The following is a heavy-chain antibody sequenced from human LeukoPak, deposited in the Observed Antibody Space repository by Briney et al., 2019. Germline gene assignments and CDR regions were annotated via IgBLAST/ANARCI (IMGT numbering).Heavy chain of an antibody. CDR1: GGTFSSYA. CDR3: ARWVGGPTGTSGDY. Sequence: ASVKVSCKASGGTFSSYAISWVRQAPGQGLEWMGGIIPIFGTANYAQKFQGRVTITADESTSTAYMELSSLRSDDTAVYYCARWVGGPTGTSGDYWGQGTLVTVSS. V-gene: IGHV1-69*13. J-gene: IGHJ4*02. D-gene: IGHD1-7*01. CDR2: IIPIFGTA.